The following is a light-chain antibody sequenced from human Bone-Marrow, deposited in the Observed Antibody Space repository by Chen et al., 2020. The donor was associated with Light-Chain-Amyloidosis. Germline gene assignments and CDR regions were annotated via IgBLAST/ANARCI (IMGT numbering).Light chain of an antibody. CDR3: QQYGTSPLT. CDR1: QTISSNY. J-gene: IGKJ4*01. CDR2: GSS. V-gene: IGKV3-20*01. Sequence: EIVLTQSPGTLSLSPGEGANISCRAIQTISSNYLTWYTQNFGQAPRLLIYGSSSRATGIPDRFTGSGSGTDFTITINRLEPEDFAMYYCQQYGTSPLTFGGGTKVEIK.